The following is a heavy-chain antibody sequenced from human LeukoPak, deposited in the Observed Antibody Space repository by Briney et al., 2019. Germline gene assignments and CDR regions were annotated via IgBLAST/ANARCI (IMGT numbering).Heavy chain of an antibody. V-gene: IGHV1-18*01. J-gene: IGHJ3*02. CDR1: GGTFSSYT. Sequence: ASVKVSCKASGGTFSSYTISWVRQAPGQGLEWMGWISAYNGNTNYAQKLQGRVTMTTDTSTSTAYMELRSLRSDDTAVYYCARDGRSPGAFDIWGQGTMVTVSS. CDR3: ARDGRSPGAFDI. D-gene: IGHD1-1*01. CDR2: ISAYNGNT.